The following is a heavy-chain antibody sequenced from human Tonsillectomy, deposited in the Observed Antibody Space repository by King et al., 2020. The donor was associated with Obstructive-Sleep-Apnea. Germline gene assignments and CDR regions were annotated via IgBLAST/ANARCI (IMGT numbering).Heavy chain of an antibody. V-gene: IGHV4-39*01. J-gene: IGHJ3*02. CDR2: IYYSGST. CDR3: ARHWTEYSGTLFDI. D-gene: IGHD1-26*01. Sequence: QLQESGPGLVKPSETLSLTCTVSGGSVSSSSYYWGWIRQPPGKGLEWIGSIYYSGSTYYNPSLKSRVTISVDTSKNQFSLKLSSVTAADTAVYYCARHWTEYSGTLFDIWGQGTMVTVSS. CDR1: GGSVSSSSYY.